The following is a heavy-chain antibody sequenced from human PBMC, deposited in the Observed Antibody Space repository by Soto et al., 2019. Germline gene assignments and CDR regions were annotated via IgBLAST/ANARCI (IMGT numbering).Heavy chain of an antibody. V-gene: IGHV3-30*18. CDR3: AKARPSSVYDRTYCFYY. CDR1: GFTFSSYG. J-gene: IGHJ4*02. Sequence: QVQLVESGGGVVQPGRSLRISCAASGFTFSSYGMHWVRQAPGKGLEWVAVISYDGSNKYYADSVKGRFTISRDNSKNPLYLPINTLRAQDTAVYYCAKARPSSVYDRTYCFYYWGQGTLVTVSS. D-gene: IGHD5-12*01. CDR2: ISYDGSNK.